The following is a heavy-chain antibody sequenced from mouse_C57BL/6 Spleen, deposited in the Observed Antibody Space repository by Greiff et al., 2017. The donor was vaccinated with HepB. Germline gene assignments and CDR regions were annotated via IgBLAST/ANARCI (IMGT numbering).Heavy chain of an antibody. Sequence: VQLQQSGAELVRPGTSVKVSCKASGYAFTNYLIEWVKQRPGQGLEWIGVINPGSGGTNYNEKFKGKATLTADKSSSTAYMQLSSLTSEDSAVYFCARSGGYSFFDYWGQGTTLTVSS. V-gene: IGHV1-54*01. CDR1: GYAFTNYL. D-gene: IGHD2-3*01. J-gene: IGHJ2*01. CDR3: ARSGGYSFFDY. CDR2: INPGSGGT.